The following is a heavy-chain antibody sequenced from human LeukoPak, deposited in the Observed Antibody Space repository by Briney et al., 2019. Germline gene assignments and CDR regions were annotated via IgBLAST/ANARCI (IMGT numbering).Heavy chain of an antibody. V-gene: IGHV1-2*02. CDR1: GYTFTSYD. CDR2: INPNSGGT. J-gene: IGHJ5*02. Sequence: ASVKVSCKTSGYTFTSYDISWVRQAPGQGLEWMGWINPNSGGTNYAQKFQGRVTMTRDTSISTAYMELSRLRSDDTAVYYCARDRSASSGGFDPWGQGTLVTVSS. D-gene: IGHD3-10*01. CDR3: ARDRSASSGGFDP.